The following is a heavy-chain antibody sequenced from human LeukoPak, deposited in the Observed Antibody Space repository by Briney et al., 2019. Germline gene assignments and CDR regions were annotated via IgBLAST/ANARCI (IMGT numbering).Heavy chain of an antibody. CDR1: GFTFSSYA. V-gene: IGHV3-23*01. CDR2: ISGSGGTT. Sequence: GGSLRLSCAASGFTFSSYAMSWVRQAPGKGLEWVSGISGSGGTTYYVDSVKGRFTTSRDNSKNTLYLQMNSLRAEDTAVYYCAKGIYYDSSGYYLFDYWGQGTLVTVSS. CDR3: AKGIYYDSSGYYLFDY. J-gene: IGHJ4*02. D-gene: IGHD3-22*01.